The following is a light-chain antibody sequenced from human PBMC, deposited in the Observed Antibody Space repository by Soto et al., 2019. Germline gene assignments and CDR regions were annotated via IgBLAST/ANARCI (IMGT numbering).Light chain of an antibody. CDR1: SSDVGGYNY. V-gene: IGLV2-14*01. CDR2: EVS. J-gene: IGLJ1*01. Sequence: QSVLTQPVSVSGSPGQSITISCTGTSSDVGGYNYVSWYQQHPGKAPKLMIYEVSNRPSGVSNRFSGSKSGNTASLTISGLQAEDEADYYCSSYTSSSTVFGTGTKVTVL. CDR3: SSYTSSSTV.